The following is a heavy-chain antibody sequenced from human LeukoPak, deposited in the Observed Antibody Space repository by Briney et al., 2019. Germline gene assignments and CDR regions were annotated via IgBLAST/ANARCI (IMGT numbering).Heavy chain of an antibody. J-gene: IGHJ3*02. CDR3: AKGHRGFYDSRGYYYPVAFDI. CDR1: GFTFSSYA. CDR2: ISGSGGST. V-gene: IGHV3-23*01. D-gene: IGHD3-22*01. Sequence: PGGSLRLSCAASGFTFSSYAMSWVRQAPGKGLEWVSAISGSGGSTYYADSVKGRFTISRDNSKNTLYLQMNSLRAEDPAVYYRAKGHRGFYDSRGYYYPVAFDIWGQGTMVTVSS.